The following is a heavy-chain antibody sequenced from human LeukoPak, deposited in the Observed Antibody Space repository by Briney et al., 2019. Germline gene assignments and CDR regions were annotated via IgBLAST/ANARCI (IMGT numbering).Heavy chain of an antibody. CDR2: IRSKNDGGTT. J-gene: IGHJ5*02. Sequence: GGSLRLSCTAPGFTFSNAWMSWVRQAPGKGLEWVGRIRSKNDGGTTDYAAPVKGRFTISRDDSKNTLYLQMNSLKTEDTAVYYCATSNLATWGQGTLVTVSS. CDR1: GFTFSNAW. CDR3: ATSNLAT. V-gene: IGHV3-15*01.